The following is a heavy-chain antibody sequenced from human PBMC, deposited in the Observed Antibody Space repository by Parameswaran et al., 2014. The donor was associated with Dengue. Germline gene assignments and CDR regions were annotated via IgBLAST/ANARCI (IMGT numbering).Heavy chain of an antibody. Sequence: VRQAPGKGLEWVSVIYSGGNTYYADSVKGRFTISRDNSKNTVYLQMNSLRAEDTAVYYCASWGPIRIEVAGTKDTDAFDIWGQGTMVTVSS. CDR2: IYSGGNT. CDR3: ASWGPIRIEVAGTKDTDAFDI. V-gene: IGHV3-53*01. J-gene: IGHJ3*02. D-gene: IGHD6-19*01.